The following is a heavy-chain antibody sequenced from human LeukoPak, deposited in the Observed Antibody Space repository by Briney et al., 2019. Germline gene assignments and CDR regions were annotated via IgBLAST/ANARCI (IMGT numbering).Heavy chain of an antibody. Sequence: SETLSLTCTVSGGSISSGDYYWSWIRQPQGKGLEWIGYIYYSGSTYYNPSLKSRVTISVDTSKNQFSLKLSSVTAADTAVYYCARAPGATDLGGWFDPWGQGTLVTVSS. V-gene: IGHV4-30-4*01. D-gene: IGHD1-26*01. J-gene: IGHJ5*02. CDR1: GGSISSGDYY. CDR2: IYYSGST. CDR3: ARAPGATDLGGWFDP.